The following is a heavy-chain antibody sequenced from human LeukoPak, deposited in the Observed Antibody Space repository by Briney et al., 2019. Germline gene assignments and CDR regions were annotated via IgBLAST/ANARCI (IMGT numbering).Heavy chain of an antibody. V-gene: IGHV4-39*02. Sequence: SETLSLTCTVSGGSISSSGYYWGWIRQPPGKGLEWTASIYDSGSTYYNPSLKSRFTISVATSKNHLSLKPSYLTATPTVAYHYARDEYSGSYYGLSWFDPWGQGTLVTVSS. D-gene: IGHD1-26*01. CDR3: ARDEYSGSYYGLSWFDP. J-gene: IGHJ5*02. CDR2: IYDSGST. CDR1: GGSISSSGYY.